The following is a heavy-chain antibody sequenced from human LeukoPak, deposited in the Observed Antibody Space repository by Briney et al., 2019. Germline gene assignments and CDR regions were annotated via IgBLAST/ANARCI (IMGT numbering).Heavy chain of an antibody. CDR3: ARSDPPDYYGMDV. V-gene: IGHV4-59*01. CDR1: GGSISSYY. J-gene: IGHJ6*04. Sequence: SETLSLTCTVSGGSISSYYWSWIRQPPGKGLEWIGYIYYSGSTNYNPSLKSRVTISVDTSKNQFSLKPSSVTAADTAVYYCARSDPPDYYGMDVWGKGTTVTVSS. CDR2: IYYSGST.